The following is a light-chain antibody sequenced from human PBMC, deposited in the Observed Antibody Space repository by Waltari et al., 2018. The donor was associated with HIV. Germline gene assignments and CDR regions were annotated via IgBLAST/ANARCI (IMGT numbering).Light chain of an antibody. CDR3: QQANNVPHT. Sequence: DTQMTQSPSSVSASVGDRVTITCRASQSVGTSVAWYQQKPDRTPKHLIFDASRLQTGVPSRCGGSRSATKFALTITSLQPQDLATYLCQQANNVPHTFRHGT. CDR1: QSVGTS. CDR2: DAS. V-gene: IGKV1-12*01. J-gene: IGKJ2*01.